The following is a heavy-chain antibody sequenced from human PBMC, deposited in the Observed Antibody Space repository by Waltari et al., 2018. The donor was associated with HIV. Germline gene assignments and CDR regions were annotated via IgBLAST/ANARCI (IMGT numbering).Heavy chain of an antibody. CDR3: ARGRPVAGRREYPGMDV. V-gene: IGHV3-30*04. D-gene: IGHD6-19*01. J-gene: IGHJ6*02. CDR2: ISYTQRKK. Sequence: QVQLVESGGGVVRPGRSLRLSCAASGLTFSTFALHWVRQTPDRGLGWLAVISYTQRKKQYADSVKGRFTISRDNSRNTLYLQMDSLRVEDTAIYYCARGRPVAGRREYPGMDVWGQGTTVTVSS. CDR1: GLTFSTFA.